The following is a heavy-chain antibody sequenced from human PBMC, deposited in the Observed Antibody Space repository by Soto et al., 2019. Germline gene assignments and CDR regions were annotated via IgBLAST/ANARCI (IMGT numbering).Heavy chain of an antibody. D-gene: IGHD3-3*01. Sequence: PSETLSLTCTVSGGSISSYYWSWIRQPPGKGLEWIGYIYYSGSTNYNPSLKSRVTISVDTSKNQFSLKLSSVTAADTAVYYCARAKYYDFWSGSADYYYGMDVWGQGTTVTVSS. V-gene: IGHV4-59*01. CDR1: GGSISSYY. CDR2: IYYSGST. J-gene: IGHJ6*02. CDR3: ARAKYYDFWSGSADYYYGMDV.